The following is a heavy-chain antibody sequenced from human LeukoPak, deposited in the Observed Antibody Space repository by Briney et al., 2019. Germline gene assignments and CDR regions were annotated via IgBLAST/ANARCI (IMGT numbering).Heavy chain of an antibody. J-gene: IGHJ6*03. CDR2: IYHSGST. Sequence: PSETLALTCAVSGGSISSSNWWSWVRQPPGKGLEWIGEIYHSGSTNYNPSLKSRVTISVDTSKNQFSLKLSSVTAADTAVYYCAREEVVVAATKYYYYMDVWDKGTTVTVSS. D-gene: IGHD2-15*01. V-gene: IGHV4-4*02. CDR1: GGSISSSNW. CDR3: AREEVVVAATKYYYYMDV.